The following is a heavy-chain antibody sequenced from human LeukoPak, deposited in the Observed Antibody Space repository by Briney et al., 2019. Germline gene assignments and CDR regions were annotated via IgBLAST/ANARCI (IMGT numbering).Heavy chain of an antibody. CDR3: AKDFGHYGSGSYYKTTYGMDV. V-gene: IGHV3-30*18. CDR2: ISYDGSNK. J-gene: IGHJ6*02. D-gene: IGHD3-10*01. CDR1: GFTFSSYG. Sequence: GGSLRLSCAASGFTFSSYGMHWVRQAPGKGLEWVAVISYDGSNKYYADSVKGRFTISRDNSKNTVYLQMNSLRAEDTAVYYCAKDFGHYGSGSYYKTTYGMDVWGQGTTVTVSS.